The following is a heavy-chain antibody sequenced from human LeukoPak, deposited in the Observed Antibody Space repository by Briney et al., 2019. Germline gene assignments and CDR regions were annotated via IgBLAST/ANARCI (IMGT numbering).Heavy chain of an antibody. CDR1: GFPFSTYA. CDR3: AKRPDCSTTNCFRFEY. Sequence: PGGSLRLSCAASGFPFSTYAMSWVRQAPGQGLEWVSSISGDGGSTYYAESVKGRFTISRDNSKNTLYLQMNSLRAEDTAVYYCAKRPDCSTTNCFRFEYWGQGTLVTVSS. D-gene: IGHD2-2*01. V-gene: IGHV3-23*01. CDR2: ISGDGGST. J-gene: IGHJ4*02.